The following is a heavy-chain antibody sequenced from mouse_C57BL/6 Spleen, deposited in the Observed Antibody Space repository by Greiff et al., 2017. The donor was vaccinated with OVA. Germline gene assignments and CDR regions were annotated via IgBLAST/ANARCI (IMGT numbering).Heavy chain of an antibody. J-gene: IGHJ2*01. D-gene: IGHD1-1*01. CDR3: ARPTTVVAYYFDD. V-gene: IGHV5-4*03. Sequence: EVKLVESGGGLVKPGGSLKLSCAASGFTFSSYAMSWVRQTPEKRLEWVATISDGGSYTYYPDNVKGRFTISRDNAKNNLYLQMSHLKSEDTAMYYCARPTTVVAYYFDDWGKGTTLTVSS. CDR2: ISDGGSYT. CDR1: GFTFSSYA.